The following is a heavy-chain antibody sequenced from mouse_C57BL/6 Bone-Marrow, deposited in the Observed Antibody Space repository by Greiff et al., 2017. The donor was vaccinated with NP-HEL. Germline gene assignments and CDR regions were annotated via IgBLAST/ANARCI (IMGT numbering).Heavy chain of an antibody. D-gene: IGHD1-2*01. V-gene: IGHV7-3*01. CDR3: ARYGVRLYYAMDY. J-gene: IGHJ4*01. Sequence: EVKLVESGGGLVQPGGSLSLSCAASGFTFTDYYMSWVRQPPGKALEWLGFIRNKANGYTTEYSASVKGRFTISRDNSQSILYLQMNALRAEDSATYYCARYGVRLYYAMDYWGQGTSVTVSS. CDR2: IRNKANGYTT. CDR1: GFTFTDYY.